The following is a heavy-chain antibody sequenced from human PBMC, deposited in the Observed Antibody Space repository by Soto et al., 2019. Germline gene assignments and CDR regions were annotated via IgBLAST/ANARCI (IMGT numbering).Heavy chain of an antibody. CDR2: IIPIFGTA. Sequence: QVQLVQSGAEVKKPGSSVKVYCKASGGTFSSYAISWVRQAPGQGLEWMGGIIPIFGTANYAQKFQGRVTITADEYTRTAYMELSRLRSEDRAVYYCARVGDSGSYGAWFCPWGQGTLVTVSS. D-gene: IGHD1-26*01. CDR3: ARVGDSGSYGAWFCP. V-gene: IGHV1-69*01. J-gene: IGHJ5*02. CDR1: GGTFSSYA.